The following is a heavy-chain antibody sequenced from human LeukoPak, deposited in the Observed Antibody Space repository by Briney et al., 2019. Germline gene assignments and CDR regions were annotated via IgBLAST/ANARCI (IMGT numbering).Heavy chain of an antibody. D-gene: IGHD1-1*01. CDR3: ARIQLYHGGFDS. CDR2: IKDDGSAK. J-gene: IGHJ4*02. Sequence: PGGSLRLSCVASGFTFSSYWMTWVRQAPGKGLEWVANIKDDGSAKYYEDSVKGRFTISRDDAKNSLYLQMDSLRADDTALYYCARIQLYHGGFDSWGQGTLVTVSS. V-gene: IGHV3-7*01. CDR1: GFTFSSYW.